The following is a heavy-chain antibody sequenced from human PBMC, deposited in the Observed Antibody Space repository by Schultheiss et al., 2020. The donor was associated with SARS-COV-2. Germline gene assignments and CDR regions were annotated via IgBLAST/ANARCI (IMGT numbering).Heavy chain of an antibody. J-gene: IGHJ6*02. CDR3: TTGYSRTPRYYDFWSGYPSYGMDV. CDR1: GFTFSSYA. D-gene: IGHD3-3*01. V-gene: IGHV3-15*01. CDR2: IKSKTDGGTT. Sequence: GESLKISCAASGFTFSSYAMSWVRQAPGKGLEWVGRIKSKTDGGTTDYAAPVKGRFTISRDDSKNTLYLQMNSLKTEDTAVYYCTTGYSRTPRYYDFWSGYPSYGMDVWGQGTTVTVSS.